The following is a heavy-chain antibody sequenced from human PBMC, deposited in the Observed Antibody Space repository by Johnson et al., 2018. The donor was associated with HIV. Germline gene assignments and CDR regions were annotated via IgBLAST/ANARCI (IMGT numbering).Heavy chain of an antibody. D-gene: IGHD3-22*01. J-gene: IGHJ3*01. Sequence: VQLVESGGGVVQPGRSLRLSCAASGFTFSSYAMHWVRQAPGKGLEWVAVISYDGSNKYYADSVKGRFTISRDNSKNRLFLQMNSLRAEDTAVYYCAKDPAVVPPICFDVWGQGTVVTVSS. V-gene: IGHV3-30-3*01. CDR2: ISYDGSNK. CDR3: AKDPAVVPPICFDV. CDR1: GFTFSSYA.